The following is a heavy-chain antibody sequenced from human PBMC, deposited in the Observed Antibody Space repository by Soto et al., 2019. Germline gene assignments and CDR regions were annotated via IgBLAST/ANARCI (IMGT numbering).Heavy chain of an antibody. CDR3: ASLASAGTRPFDY. V-gene: IGHV3-30*03. D-gene: IGHD6-13*01. CDR1: GFTFSNYG. Sequence: GGSLRLSCAASGFTFSNYGMHWVRQAPGRGLEWVADISYAGSDYYYADSVKGRFTISRDNSKNTLYLQLNSLRPEDTGVYYCASLASAGTRPFDYWGQGTLVTVSS. J-gene: IGHJ4*02. CDR2: ISYAGSDY.